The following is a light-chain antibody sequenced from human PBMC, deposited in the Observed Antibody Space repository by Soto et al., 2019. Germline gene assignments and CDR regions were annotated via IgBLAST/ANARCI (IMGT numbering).Light chain of an antibody. CDR1: QSVSSSY. V-gene: IGKV3-20*01. CDR3: QQYDSSPRA. CDR2: GAS. Sequence: DIELTQSPGTLSLSPGERATLSCRASQSVSSSYLAWYQQKPGQAPRLLIYGASSRATGIPDRFSGSGSGTDFTLTISRLEPEDFAVYYCQQYDSSPRAFGGGTKVEIK. J-gene: IGKJ4*01.